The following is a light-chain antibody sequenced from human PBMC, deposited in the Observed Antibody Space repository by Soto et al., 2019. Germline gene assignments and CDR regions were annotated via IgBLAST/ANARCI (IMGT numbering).Light chain of an antibody. CDR1: SSDVGGYNF. CDR3: SSYAGSKLV. CDR2: EVS. V-gene: IGLV2-8*01. J-gene: IGLJ2*01. Sequence: QSALTQPPSASGSPGQSVTISCTGTSSDVGGYNFVSWYQQYPGKAPKLMIYEVSKQPSGVPDRFSGSKSGNTASLTVSGLQAEDEADYHCSSYAGSKLVFGGGTKVTVL.